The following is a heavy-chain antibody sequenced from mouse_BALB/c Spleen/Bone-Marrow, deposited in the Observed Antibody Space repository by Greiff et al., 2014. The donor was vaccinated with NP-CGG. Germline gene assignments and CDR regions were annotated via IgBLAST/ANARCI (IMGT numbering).Heavy chain of an antibody. CDR1: GFNIKDTY. J-gene: IGHJ4*01. CDR3: ARWEYYAMDY. D-gene: IGHD4-1*01. CDR2: IDPANGNT. Sequence: EVQLQQSGAELVKPGASVKLSCSASGFNIKDTYMHWVKQRPEQGLEWIGRIDPANGNTKYDPKFQGKATITADTSSNTAYLQLSSLTSEDTAVYYCARWEYYAMDYWGQGTSVTVSS. V-gene: IGHV14-3*02.